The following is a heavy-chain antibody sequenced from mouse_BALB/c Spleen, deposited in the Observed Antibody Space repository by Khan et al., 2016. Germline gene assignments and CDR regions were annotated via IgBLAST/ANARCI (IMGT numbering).Heavy chain of an antibody. V-gene: IGHV3-8*02. D-gene: IGHD1-1*01. Sequence: EVQLQESGPSLVKPYQTLSLTCSVTGDSITSGYWNWIRKFPGNKLEYMGYISYSGSTYYNPSLKSRISITLDTSKNQYYLQLNSVTTEDTATYYCARDYYCSIRYYDAMDYWGQGTSVTVSS. CDR1: GDSITSGY. CDR2: ISYSGST. J-gene: IGHJ4*01. CDR3: ARDYYCSIRYYDAMDY.